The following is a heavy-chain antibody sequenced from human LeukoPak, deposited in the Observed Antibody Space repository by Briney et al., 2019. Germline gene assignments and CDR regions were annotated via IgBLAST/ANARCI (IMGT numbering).Heavy chain of an antibody. CDR3: ASSIAAAGSGAFDI. J-gene: IGHJ3*02. CDR2: ISSSSSYI. D-gene: IGHD6-13*01. V-gene: IGHV3-21*01. CDR1: GFTFSSYS. Sequence: GGSLSLSCAASGFTFSSYSMNWVRQAPGKGLEWVSSISSSSSYIYYADSVKGRFTISRDNAKNSLYLQMNSLRAEDTAVYYCASSIAAAGSGAFDIWGQGTMVTVSS.